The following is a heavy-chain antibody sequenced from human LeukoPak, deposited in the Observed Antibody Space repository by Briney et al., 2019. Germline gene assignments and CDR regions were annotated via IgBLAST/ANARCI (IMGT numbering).Heavy chain of an antibody. V-gene: IGHV3-30*04. CDR2: ISYDGSNK. D-gene: IGHD4-17*01. Sequence: GRSLRLSCAASGFTFSSCAMHWVRQAPGKGLEWVAVISYDGSNKYYADSVKGRFTISRDSSKNTLYLQMNSLRAEDTAVYYCARDSFGDYDYWGQGTLVTVSS. CDR1: GFTFSSCA. CDR3: ARDSFGDYDY. J-gene: IGHJ4*02.